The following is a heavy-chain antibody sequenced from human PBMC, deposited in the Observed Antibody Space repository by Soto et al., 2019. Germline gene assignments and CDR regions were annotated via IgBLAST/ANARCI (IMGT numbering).Heavy chain of an antibody. D-gene: IGHD6-19*01. V-gene: IGHV1-2*02. CDR1: GYTFTGYY. CDR3: ARTVVRGIAVAGGDY. Sequence: GASVKVSCKASGYTFTGYYMHWVRQAPGQGLEWMGWINPNSGGTNYAQKFQGRVTMTRDTSISTAYMELSRLRSDDTAVYYCARTVVRGIAVAGGDYWGQGTLVTVSS. J-gene: IGHJ4*02. CDR2: INPNSGGT.